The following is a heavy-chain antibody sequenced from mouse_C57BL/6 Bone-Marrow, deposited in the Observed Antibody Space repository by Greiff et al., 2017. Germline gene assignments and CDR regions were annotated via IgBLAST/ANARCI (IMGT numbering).Heavy chain of an antibody. D-gene: IGHD3-2*02. CDR1: GYSFTGYY. V-gene: IGHV1-42*01. Sequence: VQLQQSGPELVKPGASVTISCKASGYSFTGYYMNWVKQSPEKSLEWLGEINPSTGGTTYNQKFTAKATLTVDKSSSTAYMQLKSLPAEDSAVYYCASNSSGGWFAYWGQGTLVTVSA. CDR3: ASNSSGGWFAY. J-gene: IGHJ3*01. CDR2: INPSTGGT.